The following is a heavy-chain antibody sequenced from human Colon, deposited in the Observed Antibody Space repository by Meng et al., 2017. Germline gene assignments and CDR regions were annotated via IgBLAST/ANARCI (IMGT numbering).Heavy chain of an antibody. V-gene: IGHV1-18*01. CDR3: ARTPFAGTPGTIGNWFDP. CDR1: GDTFSDYG. J-gene: IGHJ5*02. Sequence: VPLVQSGAEVRKPGASVKVSCKATGDTFSDYGVSWVRQAPGQGLEWMGWISSFNGVTNYARKFRGRVTMTADTSTATAYMELRSLTSDDTAVYYCARTPFAGTPGTIGNWFDPWGQGTLVTVSS. D-gene: IGHD2-8*01. CDR2: ISSFNGVT.